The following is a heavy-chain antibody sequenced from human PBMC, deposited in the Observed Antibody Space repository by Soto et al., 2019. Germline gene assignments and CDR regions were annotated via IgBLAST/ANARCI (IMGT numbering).Heavy chain of an antibody. J-gene: IGHJ3*02. CDR2: ISAYNGNT. CDR1: GYTFTSYG. CDR3: AREPNPLWFGEGDAFDI. Sequence: ASVKVSCKASGYTFTSYGISWVRQAPGQGLEWVGWISAYNGNTNYAQKLQGRVTMTTDTSTSTAYMELRSLRSDDTAVYYCAREPNPLWFGEGDAFDIWGQGTMVTV. D-gene: IGHD3-10*01. V-gene: IGHV1-18*04.